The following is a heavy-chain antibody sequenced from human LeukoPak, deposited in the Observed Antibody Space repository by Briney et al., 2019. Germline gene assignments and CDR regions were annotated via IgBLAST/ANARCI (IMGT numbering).Heavy chain of an antibody. V-gene: IGHV3-53*04. D-gene: IGHD3-10*01. J-gene: IGHJ6*02. CDR3: ARDRRHYYGSGSYSGNYYYYGMDV. CDR2: IYSGGST. CDR1: GFTVSSNY. Sequence: GGSLRLSCAASGFTVSSNYMSWVRQAPGKGLEWVSVIYSGGSTYYADSVKGRFTISRHNSKNTLYLQMNSLRAEDTAVYYCARDRRHYYGSGSYSGNYYYYGMDVWGQGTTVTVPS.